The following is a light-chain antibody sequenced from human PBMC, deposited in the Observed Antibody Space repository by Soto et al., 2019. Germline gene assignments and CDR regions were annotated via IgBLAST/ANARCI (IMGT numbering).Light chain of an antibody. Sequence: QSALTQPASVSGSPGQSITISCTGTSSDVGGYNYDSWYQQHPGKAPKIMIYDVSNRPSGVSNRFSGSKSGNTASLTISGLQAEDEGDYYCSSYASGLYVVFGGGTKLTVL. V-gene: IGLV2-14*01. CDR1: SSDVGGYNY. J-gene: IGLJ2*01. CDR3: SSYASGLYVV. CDR2: DVS.